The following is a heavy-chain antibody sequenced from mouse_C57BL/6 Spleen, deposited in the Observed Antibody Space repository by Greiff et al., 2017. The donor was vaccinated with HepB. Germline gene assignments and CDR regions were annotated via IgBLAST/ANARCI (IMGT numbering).Heavy chain of an antibody. CDR3: ARRDTVVGYFDV. D-gene: IGHD1-1*01. CDR2: ISSGSSTI. V-gene: IGHV5-17*01. CDR1: GFTFSDYG. Sequence: EVMLVESGGGLVKPGGSLKLSCAASGFTFSDYGMHWVRQAPEKGLEWVAYISSGSSTIYYTDTVKGRFTISRDNAKNTLFLQMTSLRSEDTAMYYCARRDTVVGYFDVWGTRTTVTVSS. J-gene: IGHJ1*03.